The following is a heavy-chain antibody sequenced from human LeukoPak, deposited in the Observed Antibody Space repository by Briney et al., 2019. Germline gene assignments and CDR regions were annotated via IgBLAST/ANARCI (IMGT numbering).Heavy chain of an antibody. D-gene: IGHD3-22*01. Sequence: ASVKVSCKASGYTLTSHDINWVRQAAGQGLEWMGWMNPKSGDTGYAQKFQDRVAITRNTSISTAYMELSSLRSEDTAVYYCARGVEYLIANNWFDPWGQGTLVTVSS. CDR1: GYTLTSHD. CDR3: ARGVEYLIANNWFDP. CDR2: MNPKSGDT. V-gene: IGHV1-8*01. J-gene: IGHJ5*02.